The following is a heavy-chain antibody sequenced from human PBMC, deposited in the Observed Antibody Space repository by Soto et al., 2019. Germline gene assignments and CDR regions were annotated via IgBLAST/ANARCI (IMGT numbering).Heavy chain of an antibody. D-gene: IGHD6-6*01. CDR1: GYTFTNYG. CDR3: AREGQLGY. CDR2: ISGYNGNT. Sequence: ASVKVSCKASGYTFTNYGFSWVRQAPGQGLEWMGWISGYNGNTNYAERLQGRVTMATDTSTSTAYMELKSLRYDDTAVYYCAREGQLGYWGQGTPVTVSS. J-gene: IGHJ4*02. V-gene: IGHV1-18*01.